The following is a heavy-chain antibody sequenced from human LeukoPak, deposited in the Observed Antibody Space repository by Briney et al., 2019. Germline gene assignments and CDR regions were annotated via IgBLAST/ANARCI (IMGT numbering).Heavy chain of an antibody. CDR3: ARDQFRIDAFDI. Sequence: GGPLRLSCAASGFTFCSYSMHWVRQAPGKGLEWVSYISSSSSTIYYADSVKGRFTISRDNAKNSLYLQMNSLRDEDTAVYYCARDQFRIDAFDIWGQGTMVTVSS. V-gene: IGHV3-48*02. CDR1: GFTFCSYS. J-gene: IGHJ3*02. CDR2: ISSSSSTI. D-gene: IGHD2-15*01.